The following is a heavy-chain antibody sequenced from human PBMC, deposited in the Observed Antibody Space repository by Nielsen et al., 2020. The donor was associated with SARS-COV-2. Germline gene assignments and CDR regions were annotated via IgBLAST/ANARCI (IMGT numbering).Heavy chain of an antibody. V-gene: IGHV3-9*01. J-gene: IGHJ3*02. D-gene: IGHD4-17*01. Sequence: GGSLRLSCAASGFTFDDYAMHWVRQAPGKGLEWVSGISWNSGSIGYADSVKGRFTISRDNAKNSLYLQMNSLRAEDTALYYCAKNYGDYHDAFDIWGQGTMVTVSS. CDR3: AKNYGDYHDAFDI. CDR2: ISWNSGSI. CDR1: GFTFDDYA.